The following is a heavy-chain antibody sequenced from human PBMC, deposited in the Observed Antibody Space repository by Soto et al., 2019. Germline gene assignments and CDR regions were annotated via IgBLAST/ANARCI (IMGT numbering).Heavy chain of an antibody. V-gene: IGHV1-69*06. Sequence: QVQLVQSGAEVKKPGSSVKVSCKASGGTFSSYAISWVRQAPGQGLEWMGGIIPIFGTANYAQKFQGRVTITADKSTSTAYMELSSLTSEDTAVYYCARVKCSSTSCYQGVFDYWGQGTLVTVSS. CDR3: ARVKCSSTSCYQGVFDY. CDR1: GGTFSSYA. D-gene: IGHD2-2*01. CDR2: IIPIFGTA. J-gene: IGHJ4*02.